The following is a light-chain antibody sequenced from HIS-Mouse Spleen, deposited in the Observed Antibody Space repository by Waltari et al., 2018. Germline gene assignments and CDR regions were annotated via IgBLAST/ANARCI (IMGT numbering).Light chain of an antibody. Sequence: SYELTQPPSVSVSPGQTARITCSGDALPKKYAYWYQEQSGQAPVLVIYEDSKRPSGIPERFSGSSSWTMATLTISGAQVEDAADYYCYSTDSSGNHRVFGGGTKLTVL. CDR2: EDS. CDR1: ALPKKY. CDR3: YSTDSSGNHRV. V-gene: IGLV3-10*01. J-gene: IGLJ2*01.